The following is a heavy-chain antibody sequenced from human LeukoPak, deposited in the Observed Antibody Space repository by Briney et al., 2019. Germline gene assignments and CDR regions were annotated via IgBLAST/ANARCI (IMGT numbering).Heavy chain of an antibody. V-gene: IGHV3-7*01. Sequence: GGSLRLSCAASGFTFSSYWMNWVRQAPGKGLEWVANIKQDGSEKYYVDSVKGRFTISRDNAKSSLYLQMNSLRAEDTALYYCVRDNPRCCGVIPANIDDFWGQGTLVTVSS. CDR1: GFTFSSYW. J-gene: IGHJ4*02. D-gene: IGHD2-21*01. CDR2: IKQDGSEK. CDR3: VRDNPRCCGVIPANIDDF.